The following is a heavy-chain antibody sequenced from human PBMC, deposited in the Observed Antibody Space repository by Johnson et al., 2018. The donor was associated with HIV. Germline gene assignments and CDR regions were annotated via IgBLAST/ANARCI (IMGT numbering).Heavy chain of an antibody. D-gene: IGHD3-9*01. Sequence: QVQLVESGGGVVQPGRSLRLSCAASGFTFSSYAMHWVRQAPGKGLEWVAHISYDGSNKYYADSVKGRFTISRDTSKNRRYLQMNSRRAEDTAVYYCASVYYNILTGYYYDALDMWGQGTMVTVSS. CDR3: ASVYYNILTGYYYDALDM. V-gene: IGHV3-30-3*01. J-gene: IGHJ3*02. CDR2: ISYDGSNK. CDR1: GFTFSSYA.